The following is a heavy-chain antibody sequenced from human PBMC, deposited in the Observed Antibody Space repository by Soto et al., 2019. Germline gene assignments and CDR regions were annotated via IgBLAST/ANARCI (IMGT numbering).Heavy chain of an antibody. D-gene: IGHD3-22*01. J-gene: IGHJ5*02. Sequence: QVQLVQSGAEVKKPGSSVKVSCKASGGTFSSYAISWVRQAPGQGREWMGGIIPIFGTPNYAQKFQGRVTITADESTSPAYMELSSLISEDTAVYYCARSRGPTYYYDSSGYFNWFDPWGQGTRVTVSS. V-gene: IGHV1-69*01. CDR2: IIPIFGTP. CDR3: ARSRGPTYYYDSSGYFNWFDP. CDR1: GGTFSSYA.